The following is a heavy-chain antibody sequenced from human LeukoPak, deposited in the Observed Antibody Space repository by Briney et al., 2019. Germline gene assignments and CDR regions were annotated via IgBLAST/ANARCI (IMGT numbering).Heavy chain of an antibody. Sequence: PGGSLRLSCAASGFTFSSYPMNWVRQVPGKGLEWVSGITDGGGSSSYADSVKGRFTVSRDNSKNTLYLQMNSLRAEDTAIYYCAKTTRPLGALDYWGPGTLVTVSS. CDR1: GFTFSSYP. V-gene: IGHV3-23*01. CDR2: ITDGGGSS. J-gene: IGHJ4*02. D-gene: IGHD4-11*01. CDR3: AKTTRPLGALDY.